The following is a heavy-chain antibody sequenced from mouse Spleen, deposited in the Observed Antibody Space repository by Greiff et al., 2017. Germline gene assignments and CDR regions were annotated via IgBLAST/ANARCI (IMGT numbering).Heavy chain of an antibody. J-gene: IGHJ2*01. D-gene: IGHD1-1*01. V-gene: IGHV1-64*01. CDR1: GYTFTSYW. CDR3: ARDGSSYGNY. Sequence: QVQLQQPGAELVKPGASVKLSCKASGYTFTSYWMHWVKQRPGQGLEWIGMIHPNSGSTNYNEKFKSKATLTVDNSSSTAYMQLSSLTSEDSAVYYCARDGSSYGNYWGQGTTLTVSS. CDR2: IHPNSGST.